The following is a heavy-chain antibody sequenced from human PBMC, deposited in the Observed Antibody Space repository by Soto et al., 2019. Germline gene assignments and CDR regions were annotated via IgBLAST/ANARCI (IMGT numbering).Heavy chain of an antibody. CDR3: ARVWGGAFDI. Sequence: SETLSLTCTVSGGSVSGGSYFWSWVRQPPGKGLEWIGYFYYSGSTKYNPSLKSRVTILEDTSKNQFSLKLNSVTAADTAVYYCARVWGGAFDIWGQGTMVTVSS. CDR1: GGSVSGGSYF. J-gene: IGHJ3*02. D-gene: IGHD3-10*01. V-gene: IGHV4-61*01. CDR2: FYYSGST.